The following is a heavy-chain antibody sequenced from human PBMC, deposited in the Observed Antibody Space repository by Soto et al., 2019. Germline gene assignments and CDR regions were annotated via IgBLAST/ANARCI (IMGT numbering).Heavy chain of an antibody. CDR3: VRAPRMAPFDI. CDR2: IRNDGSDK. Sequence: QVQLVESGGGVVQPGRSLRLSCAASGFIFSPYGIHWVRQAPGKGLEWVALIRNDGSDKYYAESVTGRFTISRDNSKNTVYLQMNSLRAEDTALYFCVRAPRMAPFDIWGQGTMVTVSS. V-gene: IGHV3-33*01. CDR1: GFIFSPYG. J-gene: IGHJ3*02.